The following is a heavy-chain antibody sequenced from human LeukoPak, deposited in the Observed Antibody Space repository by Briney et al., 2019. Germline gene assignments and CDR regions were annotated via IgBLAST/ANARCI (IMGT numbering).Heavy chain of an antibody. CDR3: AKSLRRGYDYGPFDY. Sequence: GGSLRLPCAASGFTFSSYAMSWVRQAPGKGLEWVSAISGSGGSTYYADSVKGRFTISRDNSRNTLYLQMNSLRAEDTAVYYCAKSLRRGYDYGPFDYWGQGTLVTVSS. J-gene: IGHJ4*02. CDR2: ISGSGGST. D-gene: IGHD5-12*01. V-gene: IGHV3-23*01. CDR1: GFTFSSYA.